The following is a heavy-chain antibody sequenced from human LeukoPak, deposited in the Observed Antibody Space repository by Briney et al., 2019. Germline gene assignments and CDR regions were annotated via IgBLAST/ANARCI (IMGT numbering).Heavy chain of an antibody. Sequence: GGSLRLSCAASGFTFSSYWMSWVRQAPGKGLEWVANIKQDGSEKYYVDSVKGRFTISRDNAKNPLYLQMHSLRAEDTAIYYCAKERQGGNSYGDEAFYFDYWGQGTLVTVSS. CDR3: AKERQGGNSYGDEAFYFDY. D-gene: IGHD4-23*01. J-gene: IGHJ4*02. CDR2: IKQDGSEK. CDR1: GFTFSSYW. V-gene: IGHV3-7*03.